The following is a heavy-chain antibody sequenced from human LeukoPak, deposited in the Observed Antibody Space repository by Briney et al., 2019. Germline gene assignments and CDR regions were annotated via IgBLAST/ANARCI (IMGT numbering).Heavy chain of an antibody. CDR1: GGSFSGYY. D-gene: IGHD6-19*01. Sequence: SETLSPTCAVYGGSFSGYYWSWIRQPPGKGLEWIGEINHSGSSNYNPSLKSRVTISVDTSKNQFSLKLSSVTAADTAVYYCARMTVAGTGAFDIWGQGTMVTVSS. CDR2: INHSGSS. V-gene: IGHV4-34*01. J-gene: IGHJ3*02. CDR3: ARMTVAGTGAFDI.